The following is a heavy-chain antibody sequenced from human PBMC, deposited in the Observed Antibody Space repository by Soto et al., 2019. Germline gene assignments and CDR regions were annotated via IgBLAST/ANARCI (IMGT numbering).Heavy chain of an antibody. Sequence: SETLSRTWAVYGGSFSGYYWSGIRQPPGKGLEWIGEINHSGSTNYNPSLKSRVTISVDTSKNQFSLKLSPVSAAHTAVYYCARGGSGWFRIWVDPWGQGTRVTVSS. J-gene: IGHJ5*02. CDR2: INHSGST. V-gene: IGHV4-34*01. CDR1: GGSFSGYY. CDR3: ARGGSGWFRIWVDP. D-gene: IGHD6-19*01.